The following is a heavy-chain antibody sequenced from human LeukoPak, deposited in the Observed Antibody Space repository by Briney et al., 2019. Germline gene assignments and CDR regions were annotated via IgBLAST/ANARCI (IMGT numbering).Heavy chain of an antibody. CDR2: ISGSGGST. CDR1: GFTFSDYY. Sequence: GGSLRLSCAASGFTFSDYYMSWIRQAPGKGLEWVSAISGSGGSTYYADSVKGRFTISRDNSKNTLYLQMNSLRAEDTAAYYCAKDSPLGYYDSSGYLDYWGQGTLVTVSS. D-gene: IGHD3-22*01. CDR3: AKDSPLGYYDSSGYLDY. J-gene: IGHJ4*02. V-gene: IGHV3-23*01.